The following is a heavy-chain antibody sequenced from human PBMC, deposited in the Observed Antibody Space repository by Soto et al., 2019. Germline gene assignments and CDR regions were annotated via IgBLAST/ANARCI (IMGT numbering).Heavy chain of an antibody. D-gene: IGHD3-22*01. CDR2: ISAYNGNT. J-gene: IGHJ4*02. V-gene: IGHV1-18*01. Sequence: GASVKVSCKASGYTFTSYGISWVRQAPGQGLEWMGWISAYNGNTNYAQKLQGRVTMTTDTSTSTAYMELRSLRSDDTAVYYCARDKGYYDSSGYSDDWGQGTLVTVSS. CDR3: ARDKGYYDSSGYSDD. CDR1: GYTFTSYG.